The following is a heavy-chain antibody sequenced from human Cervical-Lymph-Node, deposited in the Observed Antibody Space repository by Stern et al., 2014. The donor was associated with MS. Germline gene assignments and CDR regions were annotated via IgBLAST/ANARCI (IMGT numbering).Heavy chain of an antibody. CDR2: IFYTGST. J-gene: IGHJ4*02. Sequence: QVQLQESGPGLVKPSETLSLTCTISGGSISAYYWSWIRQPPGKGLEWIGYIFYTGSTNYNPSLKSRVTISIDTSRDQFSLKLSSVTAADTAVYYCAGAAFLRYCSGGSCPFDYWGQGTLVTVSS. D-gene: IGHD2-15*01. CDR1: GGSISAYY. V-gene: IGHV4-59*01. CDR3: AGAAFLRYCSGGSCPFDY.